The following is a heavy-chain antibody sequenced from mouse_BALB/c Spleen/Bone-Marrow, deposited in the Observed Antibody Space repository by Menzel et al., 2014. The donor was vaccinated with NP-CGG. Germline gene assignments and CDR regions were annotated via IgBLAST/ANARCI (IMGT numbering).Heavy chain of an antibody. CDR1: GYTFTDYT. Sequence: LVESGAELVRPGVSVKISCKGSGYTFTDYTMHWVKQSHAKSLEWIGVISTYYGDASYNQKFKGKATMTADKSSSTAYMELARLTSEDSAIYYCARVITTGYYGMDYWGQGTSVTVSS. CDR2: ISTYYGDA. D-gene: IGHD2-4*01. J-gene: IGHJ4*01. V-gene: IGHV1S137*01. CDR3: ARVITTGYYGMDY.